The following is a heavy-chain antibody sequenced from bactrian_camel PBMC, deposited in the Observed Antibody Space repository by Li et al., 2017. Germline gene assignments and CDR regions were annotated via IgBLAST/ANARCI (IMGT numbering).Heavy chain of an antibody. V-gene: IGHV3S1*01. D-gene: IGHD5*01. Sequence: HVQLVESGGGSVQAGGSLRLSCVATGYTSKSAFMGWFRQAPGKDREAVAAIGTDDGRTYYADSVKGRFTVSQDNGKNTLSLQTTALKPEDTGIYYCAFAVVGGGLWYDSYEYHYWGQGTQVTVS. CDR3: AFAVVGGGLWYDSYEYHY. J-gene: IGHJ4*01. CDR2: IGTDDGRT. CDR1: GYTSKSAF.